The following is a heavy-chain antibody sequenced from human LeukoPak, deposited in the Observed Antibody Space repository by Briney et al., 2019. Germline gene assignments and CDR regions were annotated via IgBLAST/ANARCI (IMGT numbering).Heavy chain of an antibody. D-gene: IGHD2-2*02. CDR1: GFTFSSYA. CDR2: ISGSGGST. J-gene: IGHJ4*02. Sequence: GGSLRLSCAASGFTFSSYAMSWVRQAPGKGLEWVSAISGSGGSTYYADSVEGRFTISRDNSKNTLYLQMNSLRAEDTAVYYCANAVYCSSTSCYSPYWGQGTLVTVSS. V-gene: IGHV3-23*01. CDR3: ANAVYCSSTSCYSPY.